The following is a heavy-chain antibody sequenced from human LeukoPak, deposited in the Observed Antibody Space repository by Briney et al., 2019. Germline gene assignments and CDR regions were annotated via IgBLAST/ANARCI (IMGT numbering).Heavy chain of an antibody. CDR3: AKDNQYSAD. V-gene: IGHV3-23*01. Sequence: GGSLRLSCTASGFTFSTYSMSWVRQSPGKGLEWVSVISGSGGTTYYADSVKGRFTISRDNSKNTLYLQMNSLRAEDSAVYYCAKDNQYSADWGQGTLVTVSS. J-gene: IGHJ4*02. CDR2: ISGSGGTT. CDR1: GFTFSTYS. D-gene: IGHD2-21*01.